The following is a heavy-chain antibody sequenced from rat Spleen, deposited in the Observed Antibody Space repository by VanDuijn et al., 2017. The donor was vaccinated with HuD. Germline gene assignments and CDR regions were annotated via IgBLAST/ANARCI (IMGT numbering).Heavy chain of an antibody. V-gene: IGHV5-25*01. Sequence: EGQLVESGGGLVEPGRSLKLSCAASGFTFSNYVMDWVRQAPKKGLEWVASISTGGGNTYYPDSVKGRFTISRDNAKSTLYLQMNSLRSEDTATYYCAAHPWEWNYWGQGVMVTASS. CDR2: ISTGGGNT. CDR3: AAHPWEWNY. J-gene: IGHJ2*01. D-gene: IGHD5-1*01. CDR1: GFTFSNYV.